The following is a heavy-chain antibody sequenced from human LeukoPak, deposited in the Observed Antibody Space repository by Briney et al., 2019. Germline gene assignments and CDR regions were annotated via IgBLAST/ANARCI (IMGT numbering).Heavy chain of an antibody. J-gene: IGHJ3*02. V-gene: IGHV3-21*01. CDR3: ARGRYSSSWYLSAFDI. Sequence: PGGSLRLSCAGSGFTFSTYSMNWVRQAPGKGLEWVSSISSSSSYIYYADSVKGRFTISRDNAKNSLYLQMNSLRAEDTAVYYCARGRYSSSWYLSAFDIWGQGTMVTVSS. CDR2: ISSSSSYI. CDR1: GFTFSTYS. D-gene: IGHD6-13*01.